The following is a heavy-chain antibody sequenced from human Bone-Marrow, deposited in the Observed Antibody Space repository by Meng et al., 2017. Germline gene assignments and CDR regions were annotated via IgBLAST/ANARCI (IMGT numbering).Heavy chain of an antibody. CDR2: ISYDGSNK. CDR1: GFTFSSYA. V-gene: IGHV3-30*04. CDR3: ARAGYSSGWFAVRTAYYYGMDV. Sequence: GESLKISCAASGFTFSSYAMHWVRQAPGKGLEWVAVISYDGSNKYYADSVKGRFTITRDNSKNTLYLQMNSLRAEDTDVYYCARAGYSSGWFAVRTAYYYGMDVWGQGTTVTVSS. D-gene: IGHD6-19*01. J-gene: IGHJ6*02.